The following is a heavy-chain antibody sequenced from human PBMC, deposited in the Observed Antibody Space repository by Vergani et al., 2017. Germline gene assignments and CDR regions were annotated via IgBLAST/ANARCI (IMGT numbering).Heavy chain of an antibody. Sequence: EVQLLESGGGFVQPGGSLRLSCAASGFTFSSYAMSWVRQAPGKGLEWVSAISGSGGSTYYADSVKGRFTISRDNSKNTLYLQMNSLRAEDTAVYYCAKGPAVGYSQGWFDPWGQGTLVTVSS. D-gene: IGHD1-26*01. CDR1: GFTFSSYA. CDR3: AKGPAVGYSQGWFDP. CDR2: ISGSGGST. V-gene: IGHV3-23*01. J-gene: IGHJ5*02.